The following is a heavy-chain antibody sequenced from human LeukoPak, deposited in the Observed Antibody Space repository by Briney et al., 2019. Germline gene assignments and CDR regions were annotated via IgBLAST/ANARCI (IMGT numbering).Heavy chain of an antibody. CDR1: GDSVSSNSVA. V-gene: IGHV6-1*01. CDR2: TYYRSKWYN. CDR3: ARAGEDMGYYYYGMDV. Sequence: SQTLSLTCAISGDSVSSNSVAWSWIRQSPSRGLECLGRTYYRSKWYNDYAVSVKSRITINPDTSKNQFSLQLNSMTPEDTAVYYCARAGEDMGYYYYGMDVWGQGTTVTVSS. D-gene: IGHD1-1*01. J-gene: IGHJ6*02.